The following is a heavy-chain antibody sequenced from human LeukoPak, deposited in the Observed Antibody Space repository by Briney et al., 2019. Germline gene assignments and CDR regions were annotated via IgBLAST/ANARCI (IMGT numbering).Heavy chain of an antibody. J-gene: IGHJ4*02. CDR1: GFTFSNYD. CDR3: AKTSSSSWKYFDY. D-gene: IGHD6-13*01. CDR2: ISGGGPST. V-gene: IGHV3-23*01. Sequence: GGSLRLSCVASGFTFSNYDMSWVRQAPGKGLEWVSLISGGGPSTYYTDSVKGRFTISRDNSKNTLYLQMNSLRAEDTAVYYCAKTSSSSWKYFDYWGQGTLVTVSS.